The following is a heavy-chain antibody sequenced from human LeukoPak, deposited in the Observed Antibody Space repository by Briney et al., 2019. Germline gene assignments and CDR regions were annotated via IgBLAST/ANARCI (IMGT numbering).Heavy chain of an antibody. J-gene: IGHJ5*02. CDR3: ACLVGATTIFWFDP. D-gene: IGHD1-26*01. CDR2: IIPIFGTA. CDR1: GGTFSSYA. Sequence: SVKVSCKASGGTFSSYAISWVRQAPGQGLEWMGGIIPIFGTANYAQKFQGRVTITADESTSTAYMELSSLRSEDTAVYYCACLVGATTIFWFDPWGQGTLVTVSS. V-gene: IGHV1-69*01.